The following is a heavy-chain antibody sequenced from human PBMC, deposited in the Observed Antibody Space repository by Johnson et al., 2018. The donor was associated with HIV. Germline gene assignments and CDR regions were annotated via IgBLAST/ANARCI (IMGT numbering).Heavy chain of an antibody. Sequence: QVQLVESGGGLVQPGGSLRLFCAVSGFTSNTYAMNWVRQAPGKGLEWVALISYDGPNKYYADSVKGRFTISRDNSKNTLYLEMNSLRTGDTALYYCAIQTLRAVDIWGQGAMVTVSS. V-gene: IGHV3-30-3*01. D-gene: IGHD1-1*01. CDR1: GFTSNTYA. J-gene: IGHJ3*02. CDR3: AIQTLRAVDI. CDR2: ISYDGPNK.